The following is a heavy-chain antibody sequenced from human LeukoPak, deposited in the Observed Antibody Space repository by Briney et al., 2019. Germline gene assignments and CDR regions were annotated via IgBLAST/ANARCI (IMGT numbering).Heavy chain of an antibody. Sequence: GESLKISCKGSGYSFTSYWISWVRQMPGKGLEWMGRIDPSDSYTNYSPSFQGHVTISADKSISTAYLQWSSLKASDTAMYYCARHVNIAAAGDNWFDPWGQGTLVTVSS. CDR1: GYSFTSYW. CDR2: IDPSDSYT. V-gene: IGHV5-10-1*01. CDR3: ARHVNIAAAGDNWFDP. D-gene: IGHD6-13*01. J-gene: IGHJ5*02.